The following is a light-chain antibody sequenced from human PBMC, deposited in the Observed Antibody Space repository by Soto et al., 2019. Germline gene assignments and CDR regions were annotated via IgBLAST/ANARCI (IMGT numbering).Light chain of an antibody. CDR2: DAS. V-gene: IGKV3-20*01. J-gene: IGKJ1*01. CDR1: QSVSNNY. Sequence: ETVLTQSPGTLSLSPGERATLSCRASQSVSNNYLAWYQQRPGQAPRLLIFDASTRATGIPDRFSGSGSGTDFTLTINRLEPEDFAVYYCQQYSDSPRTFGQGTKVDI. CDR3: QQYSDSPRT.